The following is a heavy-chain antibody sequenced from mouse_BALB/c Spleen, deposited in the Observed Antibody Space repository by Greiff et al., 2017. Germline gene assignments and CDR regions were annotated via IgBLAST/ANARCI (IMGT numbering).Heavy chain of an antibody. D-gene: IGHD1-1*01. CDR2: IFPGDGDT. J-gene: IGHJ2*01. CDR1: GYSFTSYC. CDR3: ARGDYYGSSAN. Sequence: VQLQQSGPELARPSPSVSLSCTASGYSFTSYCMQWVKQRPGQGLEWFGVIFPGDGDTRYTHKFKGKATLTANNSSSTAYMQLSSLASEDSAVYYCARGDYYGSSANWGQGTTLTVSS. V-gene: IGHV1-87*01.